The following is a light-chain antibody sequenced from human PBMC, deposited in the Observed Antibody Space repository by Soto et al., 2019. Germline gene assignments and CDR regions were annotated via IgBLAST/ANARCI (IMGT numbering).Light chain of an antibody. Sequence: DIVMTQSPDSLAVSPGERATLSCRASQSVSSYLALYQQKPGQAPRLLFYGASNRATGIPDRFSGSGSGTDFTLTISRLEPEDFAVYWCQQYDSSPRTFRQGTKVDIK. V-gene: IGKV3-20*01. CDR3: QQYDSSPRT. J-gene: IGKJ1*01. CDR1: QSVSSY. CDR2: GAS.